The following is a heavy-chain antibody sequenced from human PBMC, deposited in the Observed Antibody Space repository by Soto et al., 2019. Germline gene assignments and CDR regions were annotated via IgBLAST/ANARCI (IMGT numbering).Heavy chain of an antibody. Sequence: QVQLVESGGGVVQPGRSLRLSCAASGFTFSNYVMHWVRQAPGKGLVWVAVISYDGSNKYYADSVKGRFTISRDNSKNTLYLQMNSLRAEDPAVYYCARGRYGSGSSSDYWGQGTLVTVSS. V-gene: IGHV3-30-3*01. CDR2: ISYDGSNK. CDR3: ARGRYGSGSSSDY. CDR1: GFTFSNYV. D-gene: IGHD3-10*01. J-gene: IGHJ4*02.